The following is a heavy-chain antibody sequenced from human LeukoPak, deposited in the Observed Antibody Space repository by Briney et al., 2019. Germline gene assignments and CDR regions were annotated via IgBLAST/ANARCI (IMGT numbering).Heavy chain of an antibody. CDR3: AIIYLIVGATTFDY. J-gene: IGHJ4*02. CDR1: GFTVSSNY. CDR2: IYSGGST. V-gene: IGHV3-66*01. Sequence: QTGGSLRLSCAASGFTVSSNYMSWVRQAPGKGLEWVSVIYSGGSTYYADSVKGRFTISRDNSKNTLYLQMNSLRAEDTAVYYCAIIYLIVGATTFDYWGQGTLVTVSS. D-gene: IGHD1-26*01.